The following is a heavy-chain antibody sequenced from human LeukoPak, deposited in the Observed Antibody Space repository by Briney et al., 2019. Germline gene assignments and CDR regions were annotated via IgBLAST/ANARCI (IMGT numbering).Heavy chain of an antibody. J-gene: IGHJ4*02. CDR1: GGSISSYY. CDR2: IYYSGST. Sequence: SETLSLTCTVSGGSISSYYWSWIRQPPGKGLEWIGYIYYSGSTNYNPSLKSRVTISVDTSKNQFSLRLISVTAADTAVYYCARETLGELGCWGQGTLVTVSS. CDR3: ARETLGELGC. D-gene: IGHD4-17*01. V-gene: IGHV4-59*12.